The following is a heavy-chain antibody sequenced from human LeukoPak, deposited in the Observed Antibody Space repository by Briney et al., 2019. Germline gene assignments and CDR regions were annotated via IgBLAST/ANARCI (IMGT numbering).Heavy chain of an antibody. Sequence: SETLSLTCTVSGGSISSSSYYWGWIRQPPGKGLEWIGYIYYSGSTYYNPSLKSRVTISVDTSKNQFSLKLSSVTAADTAVYYCARDPWGWFGEGGFDYWGQGTLVTVSS. CDR2: IYYSGST. D-gene: IGHD3-10*01. CDR1: GGSISSSSYY. J-gene: IGHJ4*02. V-gene: IGHV4-30-4*08. CDR3: ARDPWGWFGEGGFDY.